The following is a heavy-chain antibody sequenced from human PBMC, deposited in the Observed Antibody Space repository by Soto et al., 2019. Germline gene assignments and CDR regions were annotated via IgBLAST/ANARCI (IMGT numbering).Heavy chain of an antibody. V-gene: IGHV4-34*01. J-gene: IGHJ3*02. CDR3: ARVRARVRVLQSKSGDHAFDI. CDR2: INRSGST. D-gene: IGHD3-10*01. CDR1: GGSFSGYY. Sequence: SETLSLTCAVYGGSFSGYYWSWIRQPPGKGLEWIGEINRSGSTNYNPSLKSRVTISVDTSKNQFSLKLSSVTAADTAVYYCARVRARVRVLQSKSGDHAFDIWGQGTMVTVS.